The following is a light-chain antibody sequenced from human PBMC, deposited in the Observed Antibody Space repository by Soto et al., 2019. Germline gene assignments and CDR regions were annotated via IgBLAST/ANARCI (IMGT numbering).Light chain of an antibody. V-gene: IGKV2-28*01. J-gene: IGKJ1*01. CDR1: QSLLHNNGYNY. Sequence: DIVMTQSPLSLPVTPGEPASISCRSSQSLLHNNGYNYLDWYLQKPGQSPQLLIYLGSYRASGVPDRFSGSGSGTYFTLKISRVEAEDVGIYYCMQALQPPQTFGQGTKVDIK. CDR3: MQALQPPQT. CDR2: LGS.